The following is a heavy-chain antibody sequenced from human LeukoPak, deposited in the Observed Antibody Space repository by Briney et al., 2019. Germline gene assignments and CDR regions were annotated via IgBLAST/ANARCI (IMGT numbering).Heavy chain of an antibody. J-gene: IGHJ4*02. CDR3: AREWGLESSGYYYAY. CDR1: GGTFSRFT. Sequence: ASVKVSCKASGGTFSRFTISWVRQAPGQGFEWMGGLTPIFGTANFAQKFQGRVSITADGSTSTAFMELSSLRSEDTAVYYCAREWGLESSGYYYAYWGQGTLVTVSS. CDR2: LTPIFGTA. D-gene: IGHD3-22*01. V-gene: IGHV1-69*13.